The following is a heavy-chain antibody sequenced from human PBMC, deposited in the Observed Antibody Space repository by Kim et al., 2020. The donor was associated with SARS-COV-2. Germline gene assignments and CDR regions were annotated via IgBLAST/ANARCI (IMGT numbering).Heavy chain of an antibody. CDR3: AKATPHHKIVVVVAAQYYFDY. CDR1: GFTFSSYA. D-gene: IGHD2-15*01. J-gene: IGHJ4*02. V-gene: IGHV3-23*01. Sequence: GGSLRLSCAASGFTFSSYAMSWVRQAPGKGLEWVSAISGSGGSTYYADSVKGRFTISRDNSKNTLYLQMNSLRAEDTAVYYCAKATPHHKIVVVVAAQYYFDYWGQGTLVTVSS. CDR2: ISGSGGST.